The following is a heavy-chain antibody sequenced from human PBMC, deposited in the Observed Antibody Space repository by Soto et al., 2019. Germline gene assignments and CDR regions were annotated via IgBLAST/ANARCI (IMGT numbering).Heavy chain of an antibody. CDR2: ISYDGSNK. CDR3: AREWVSGSYYYYYGMDV. V-gene: IGHV3-30-3*01. J-gene: IGHJ6*02. CDR1: GFTFSGYA. Sequence: PGGSLRLSCAASGFTFSGYAMHWVRQAPGKGLEWVAVISYDGSNKYYADSVKGRFTISRDNSKNTLYLQMNSLRAEDTAVYYCAREWVSGSYYYYYGMDVWGQGTTVTVSS. D-gene: IGHD1-26*01.